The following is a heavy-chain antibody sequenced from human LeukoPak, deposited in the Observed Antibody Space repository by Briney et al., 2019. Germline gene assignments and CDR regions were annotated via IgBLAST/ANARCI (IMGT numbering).Heavy chain of an antibody. V-gene: IGHV4-59*01. D-gene: IGHD3-10*01. Sequence: SETLSLTCTVSGGSISTYYWSWIRQPPGKGLEWIGYIYYSGSTNYNPSLKSRVTISVDTSKNQFSLKLRSVTAADTAVYFCAREASRAGTYYFDYWGQGTLLTVSS. CDR2: IYYSGST. CDR1: GGSISTYY. CDR3: AREASRAGTYYFDY. J-gene: IGHJ4*02.